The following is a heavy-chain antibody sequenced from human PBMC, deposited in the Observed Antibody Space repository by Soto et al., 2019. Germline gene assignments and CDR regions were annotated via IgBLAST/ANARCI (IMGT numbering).Heavy chain of an antibody. V-gene: IGHV4-59*02. CDR2: MYHGGRT. J-gene: IGHJ4*02. D-gene: IGHD2-8*01. CDR3: PTDPGYCTNGLCALFDF. Sequence: WGTLSLTCTVSGDSVTNYFWSWMRQPPGKGLEWIGHMYHGGRTNYSPSLKSRVTMSLDSSRNQFSLNLSSVTAADTAVYFCPTDPGYCTNGLCALFDFWGQGPLVIVSS. CDR1: GDSVTNYF.